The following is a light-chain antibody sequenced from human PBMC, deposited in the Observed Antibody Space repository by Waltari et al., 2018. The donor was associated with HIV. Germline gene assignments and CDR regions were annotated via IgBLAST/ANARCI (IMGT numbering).Light chain of an antibody. CDR3: QQYNNWPPWT. CDR1: QSISSN. V-gene: IGKV3-15*01. Sequence: EIVMTQSPATLSVSPGERATLSCRASQSISSNLAWYQQRLGQAPRLLIYDASIRATGIPARFSGSGSGTGFTLNISSLQSEDFAVYYCQQYNNWPPWTFGQGTKVEIE. CDR2: DAS. J-gene: IGKJ1*01.